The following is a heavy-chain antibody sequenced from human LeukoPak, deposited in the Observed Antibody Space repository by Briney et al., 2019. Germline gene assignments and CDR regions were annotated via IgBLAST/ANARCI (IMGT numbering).Heavy chain of an antibody. CDR3: ARSLRDSSGYYFDH. Sequence: PGGSLILSCAASGFSFSSYGMHWVRQAPGKGLEWVAVIWYDGSTKYYADSVQGRFAISRDNSKNTLYLQMNTLRAEDTAVYYCARSLRDSSGYYFDHWGQGTLVTVSS. J-gene: IGHJ4*02. CDR2: IWYDGSTK. CDR1: GFSFSSYG. D-gene: IGHD3-22*01. V-gene: IGHV3-33*01.